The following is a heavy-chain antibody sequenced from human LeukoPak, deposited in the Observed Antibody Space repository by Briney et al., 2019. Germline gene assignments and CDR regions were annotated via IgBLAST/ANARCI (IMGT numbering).Heavy chain of an antibody. V-gene: IGHV3-30*02. D-gene: IGHD1-26*01. CDR3: AKVQTGRGSYSGYYYYGMDV. CDR1: RFTFSSYG. Sequence: GGSLRLSCAASRFTFSSYGMHWVRQAPGKGLEWVAFIRYDGSNKYYADSVKGRFTISRDNSKNTLYLQMNSLRAEDTAVYYCAKVQTGRGSYSGYYYYGMDVWGQGTTVTVSS. J-gene: IGHJ6*02. CDR2: IRYDGSNK.